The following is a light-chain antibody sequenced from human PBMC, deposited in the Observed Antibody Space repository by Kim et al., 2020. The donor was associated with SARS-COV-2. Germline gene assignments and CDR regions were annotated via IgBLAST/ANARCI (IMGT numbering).Light chain of an antibody. CDR3: QHYNSYPYT. Sequence: AASVGDRVTISCRASQNIGTYLAWYQHKPGKAPTLLVYQASSLEGGVPSRFSGSGSETEFILTIHSLQPDDFATYYCQHYNSYPYTFGQGTKLEI. CDR1: QNIGTY. V-gene: IGKV1-5*03. J-gene: IGKJ2*01. CDR2: QAS.